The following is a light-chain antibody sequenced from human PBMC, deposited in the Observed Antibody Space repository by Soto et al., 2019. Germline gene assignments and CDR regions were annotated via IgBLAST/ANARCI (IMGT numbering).Light chain of an antibody. CDR2: GAS. V-gene: IGKV3-15*01. CDR1: QSVNNN. CDR3: QQYNNLPPDT. Sequence: EIMLTQSPASLSVSPGERATLSCRASQSVNNNLAWYQQKPGQAPRLLIYGASTRATGIPGRFRGSGSGTEFTLTITSLQSEDCAVYFCQQYNNLPPDTFGQGTKLEIK. J-gene: IGKJ2*01.